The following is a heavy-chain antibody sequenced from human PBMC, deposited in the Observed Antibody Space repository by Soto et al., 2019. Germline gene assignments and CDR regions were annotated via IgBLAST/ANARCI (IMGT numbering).Heavy chain of an antibody. V-gene: IGHV5-51*01. CDR2: IYPGNSDT. J-gene: IGHJ5*02. CDR3: ARHREQWLVHSWFDP. CDR1: GYNFTNYW. Sequence: GESPKTFCKSSGYNFTNYWIGWGRPMPGKGPEGRGIIYPGNSDTRYSPSFQGKVTIAADKSISTAYLQWSSLKASDTAMYYCARHREQWLVHSWFDPWGQGTLVTVSS. D-gene: IGHD6-19*01.